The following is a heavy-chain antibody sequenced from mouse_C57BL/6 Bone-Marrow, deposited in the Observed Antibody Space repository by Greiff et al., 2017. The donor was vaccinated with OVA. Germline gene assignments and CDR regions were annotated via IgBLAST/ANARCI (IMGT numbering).Heavy chain of an antibody. V-gene: IGHV1-26*01. CDR3: ARGGDYGSSPLYYFDY. J-gene: IGHJ2*01. CDR2: INPNNGGT. CDR1: GYTFTDYY. Sequence: EVQLQQSGPELVKPGASVKISCKASGYTFTDYYMNWVKQSHGKSLEWIGDINPNNGGTSYNQKFKGKATLTVDKSSSTAYMELRSLTSKDSAVYYCARGGDYGSSPLYYFDYWGQGTTLTVSS. D-gene: IGHD1-1*01.